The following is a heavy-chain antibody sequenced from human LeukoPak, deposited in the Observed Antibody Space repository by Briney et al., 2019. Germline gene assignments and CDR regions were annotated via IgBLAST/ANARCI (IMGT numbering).Heavy chain of an antibody. CDR2: INYSGTT. D-gene: IGHD1-26*01. Sequence: PSETLSLTCSVSGGSISSTSNYWGWIRQPPGKGLEWIGSINYSGTTFYNPSLKSRLTISVDTSKNQFSLKVSSVTAADTAVYYCARPFSGSYSDAFDLWGQGTMVTVSS. V-gene: IGHV4-39*07. J-gene: IGHJ3*01. CDR1: GGSISSTSNY. CDR3: ARPFSGSYSDAFDL.